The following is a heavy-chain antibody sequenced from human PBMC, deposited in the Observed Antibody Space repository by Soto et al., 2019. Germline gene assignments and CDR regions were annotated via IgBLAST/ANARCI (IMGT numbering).Heavy chain of an antibody. CDR1: GFTLSSHG. D-gene: IGHD5-18*01. J-gene: IGHJ4*02. CDR2: VSYDGGTK. V-gene: IGHV3-30*18. CDR3: VKEFGVAGSSYESFSEC. Sequence: LRLSCAASGFTLSSHGMQWVRQAPGKVLEWVAVVSYDGGTKYYADSVKGRFTISRDNSKNTLYLQMNSLRAEDTAVYYCVKEFGVAGSSYESFSECWGEGTLVNVSS.